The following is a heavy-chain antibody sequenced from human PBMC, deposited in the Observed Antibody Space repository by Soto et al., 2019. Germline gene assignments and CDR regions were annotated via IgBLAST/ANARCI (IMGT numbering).Heavy chain of an antibody. CDR3: ARPLLAGGSYGY. V-gene: IGHV1-46*01. CDR1: VYTFTSYY. D-gene: IGHD1-26*01. Sequence: GASLKVSCKASVYTFTSYYMHWLRQAHGQGLEWMGIINPSGGSTSYAQKFQGRVTMTRDTSTSTVYMELSSLRSEDTAVYYCARPLLAGGSYGYWGQGTLVTVSS. J-gene: IGHJ4*02. CDR2: INPSGGST.